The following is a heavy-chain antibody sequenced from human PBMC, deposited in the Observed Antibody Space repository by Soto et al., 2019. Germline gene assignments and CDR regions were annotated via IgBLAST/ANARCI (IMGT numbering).Heavy chain of an antibody. D-gene: IGHD4-17*01. CDR3: ARADYGDKD. CDR1: GFTFSDHY. V-gene: IGHV3-72*01. J-gene: IGHJ4*02. CDR2: TRNKANSYTT. Sequence: EVQLVESGGGLVQSGGSLRLSCAASGFTFSDHYMDWVRQAPGKGLEWVGRTRNKANSYTTEYAASVKGRFTISRDDSKNSLYLQMNSLKTEDTAVYYCARADYGDKDWGQGTLVTVSS.